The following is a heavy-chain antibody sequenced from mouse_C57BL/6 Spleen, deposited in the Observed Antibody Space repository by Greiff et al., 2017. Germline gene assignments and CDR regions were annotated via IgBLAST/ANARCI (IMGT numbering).Heavy chain of an antibody. D-gene: IGHD3-2*02. CDR3: ASDSSGYFDD. J-gene: IGHJ2*01. CDR1: GYAFSSYW. Sequence: VQLQQSGAELVKPGASVKISCTASGYAFSSYWMNWVKQRPGKGLEWIGQIYPGDGDTNYNGKFKGKATLTADKSSSTAYMQLSNLTSEDSAVYFCASDSSGYFDDWGQGTTLTVAS. V-gene: IGHV1-80*01. CDR2: IYPGDGDT.